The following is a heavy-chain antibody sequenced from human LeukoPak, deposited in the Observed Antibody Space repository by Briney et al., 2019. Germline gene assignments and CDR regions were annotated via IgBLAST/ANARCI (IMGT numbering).Heavy chain of an antibody. D-gene: IGHD6-13*01. Sequence: ASVKVSCKASGDTFTSYGINWVRQAPGQGLEWMGWISAYNGNTNYAQKLQGRVTMTTDTSTSTAYMELRSLRSDDTAVYYCARELYSSNWFDPWGQGTLVTVSS. CDR1: GDTFTSYG. V-gene: IGHV1-18*01. CDR3: ARELYSSNWFDP. CDR2: ISAYNGNT. J-gene: IGHJ5*02.